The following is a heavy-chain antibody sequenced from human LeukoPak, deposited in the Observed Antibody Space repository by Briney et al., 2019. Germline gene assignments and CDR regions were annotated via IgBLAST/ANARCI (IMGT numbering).Heavy chain of an antibody. CDR3: AKAPVTTCSGAYCYPFDY. D-gene: IGHD2-15*01. CDR2: ISVSGNT. CDR1: GFTLSSYA. V-gene: IGHV3-23*01. Sequence: GGSLRLSCAASGFTLSSYAMSWVRQGPGKGLEWVSAISVSGNTYQADSVKGRFTISRDSSKNTLYLQMNSLRAGDAAVYYCAKAPVTTCSGAYCYPFDYWSQGTLVTVSS. J-gene: IGHJ4*02.